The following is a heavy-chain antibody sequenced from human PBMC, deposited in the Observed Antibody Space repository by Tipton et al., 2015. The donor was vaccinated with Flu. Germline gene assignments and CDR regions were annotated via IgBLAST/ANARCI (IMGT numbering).Heavy chain of an antibody. Sequence: TLSLTCAVYGGSFSGYYWSWIRQPPGKGLEWIGYIYYSGSTNYNPSLKSRVTISVDTSKNPFSLKLSSVTAADTAVYYCARGDCSGGSCYSDFDYWGQGTLVPVSS. V-gene: IGHV4-59*08. D-gene: IGHD2-15*01. CDR2: IYYSGST. J-gene: IGHJ4*02. CDR1: GGSFSGYY. CDR3: ARGDCSGGSCYSDFDY.